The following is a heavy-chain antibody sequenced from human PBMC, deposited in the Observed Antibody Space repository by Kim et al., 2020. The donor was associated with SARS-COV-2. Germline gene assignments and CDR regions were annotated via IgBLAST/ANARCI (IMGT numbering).Heavy chain of an antibody. J-gene: IGHJ6*02. CDR1: GYTFTSYY. D-gene: IGHD3-10*01. Sequence: ASVKVSCKASGYTFTSYYMHWVRQAPGQGLEWMGIINPSGGSTSYAQKFQGRVTMTRDTSTSTVYMELSSLRSEDTAVYYCAREELWFGEDKNYYYYGMDVWGQGTTVTVSS. CDR2: INPSGGST. V-gene: IGHV1-46*01. CDR3: AREELWFGEDKNYYYYGMDV.